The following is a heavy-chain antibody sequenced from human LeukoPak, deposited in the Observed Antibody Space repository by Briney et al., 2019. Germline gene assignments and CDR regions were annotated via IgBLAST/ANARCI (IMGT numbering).Heavy chain of an antibody. Sequence: ASVKVSCKASGYTFTSYDINWVRQATGQGLEWMGWMNPNSGNTGYAQKFQGRVTITRNTSISTAYMELSRLRSDDTAVYYCASISPSSRYFDLWGRGTLVTVSS. V-gene: IGHV1-8*03. CDR2: MNPNSGNT. CDR1: GYTFTSYD. CDR3: ASISPSSRYFDL. J-gene: IGHJ2*01.